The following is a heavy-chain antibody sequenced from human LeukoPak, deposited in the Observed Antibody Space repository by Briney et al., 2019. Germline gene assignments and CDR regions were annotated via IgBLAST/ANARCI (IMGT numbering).Heavy chain of an antibody. CDR1: GYTFTSYG. CDR3: ARVYGPGSSNRFDP. CDR2: ISANNGNT. J-gene: IGHJ5*02. D-gene: IGHD3-10*01. V-gene: IGHV1-18*01. Sequence: ASVKVSCKASGYTFTSYGISWVRQAPGQGLEWMGWISANNGNTNYALKLQGRVSMTTDTFTSTAYMELTSLSSDDTAVYYCARVYGPGSSNRFDPWGQGTLVTVSS.